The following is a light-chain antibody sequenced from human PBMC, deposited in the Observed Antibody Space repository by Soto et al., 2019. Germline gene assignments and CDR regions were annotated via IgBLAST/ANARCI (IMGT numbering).Light chain of an antibody. V-gene: IGKV3-11*01. Sequence: EIVLTQSPATLSLSRGERATLSCRASQSVSSYVAWYQQKPGQAPRLLIYDASNRATGIPARFSGSGSGTDFTLTLSSLEPEDFAVYYCQQRSNWPLTFGGGTKVEIK. J-gene: IGKJ4*01. CDR2: DAS. CDR3: QQRSNWPLT. CDR1: QSVSSY.